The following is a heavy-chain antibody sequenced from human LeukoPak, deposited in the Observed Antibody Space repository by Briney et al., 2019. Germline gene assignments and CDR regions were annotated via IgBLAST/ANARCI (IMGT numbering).Heavy chain of an antibody. D-gene: IGHD5-18*01. J-gene: IGHJ4*02. CDR2: IIPILGTA. Sequence: ASVKVSCKASGGTFSSYAISWVRQAPGQGLEWMGRIIPILGTANYAQKFQGRVTITTDESTSTAYMELSSLRSEDTAVYYWARVGYSYGYLDCSGQRPLVTVSS. V-gene: IGHV1-69*11. CDR3: ARVGYSYGYLDC. CDR1: GGTFSSYA.